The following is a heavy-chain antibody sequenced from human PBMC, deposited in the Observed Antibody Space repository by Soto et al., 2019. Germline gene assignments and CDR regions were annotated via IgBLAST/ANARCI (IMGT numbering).Heavy chain of an antibody. CDR2: ISGSGGRT. CDR1: GLTFSSYA. V-gene: IGHV3-23*01. CDR3: AKADDFWCGYHIYYSYGMDV. D-gene: IGHD3-3*01. J-gene: IGHJ6*02. Sequence: GGSLRLSCAASGLTFSSYAMSWVRQAPGKGLEWVSGISGSGGRTYYADSVKGRFTISRDNSKHTLCLQMNSLRAEDTAVYYCAKADDFWCGYHIYYSYGMDVWGQGTTVTVSS.